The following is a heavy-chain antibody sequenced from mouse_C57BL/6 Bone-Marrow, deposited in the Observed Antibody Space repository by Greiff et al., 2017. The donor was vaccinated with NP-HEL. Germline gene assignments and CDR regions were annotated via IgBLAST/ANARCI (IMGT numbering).Heavy chain of an antibody. CDR3: TTGGSRADAMDY. D-gene: IGHD1-1*01. CDR2: IDPENGDT. CDR1: GFNIKDDY. Sequence: VQLQQSGAELVRPGASVKLSCTVSGFNIKDDYMHWVKQRPEQGLEWIGWIDPENGDTEYASKFQGKATITADTSSNTAYLQLSSLTSEDTAVYDCTTGGSRADAMDYWGQGTSVTASS. J-gene: IGHJ4*01. V-gene: IGHV14-4*01.